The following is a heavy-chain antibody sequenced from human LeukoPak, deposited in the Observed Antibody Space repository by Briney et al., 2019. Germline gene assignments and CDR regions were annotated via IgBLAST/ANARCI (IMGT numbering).Heavy chain of an antibody. J-gene: IGHJ4*02. D-gene: IGHD3-10*01. CDR1: GFTFSSYW. CDR2: IKQDGSEK. Sequence: GGSLRLSCAASGFTFSSYWMSWIRQAPGKGLEWVANIKQDGSEKYYVDSVKGRFTISRDNAKNSLYLQMNSLRAEDTAVYYCARLDGSGRLKGILDYWGRGTLVTVSS. V-gene: IGHV3-7*01. CDR3: ARLDGSGRLKGILDY.